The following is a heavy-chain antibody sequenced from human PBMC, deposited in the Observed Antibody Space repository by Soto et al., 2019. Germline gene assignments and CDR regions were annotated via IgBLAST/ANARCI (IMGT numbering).Heavy chain of an antibody. V-gene: IGHV1-24*01. Sequence: ASVKVSCKVSGYTLTELSMHWVRQAPGKGLEWMGGFDPEDGETIYAQKFQGRVTMTEDTSTDTAYMELSSLRSEDTAVYYCATGNYYDSSGYYYFDYWGQGTLVTVSS. CDR1: GYTLTELS. J-gene: IGHJ4*02. D-gene: IGHD3-22*01. CDR3: ATGNYYDSSGYYYFDY. CDR2: FDPEDGET.